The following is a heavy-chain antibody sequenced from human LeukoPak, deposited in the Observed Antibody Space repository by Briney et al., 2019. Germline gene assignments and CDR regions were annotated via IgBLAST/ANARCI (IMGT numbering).Heavy chain of an antibody. D-gene: IGHD4-17*01. CDR3: ARDIDGDYPDY. V-gene: IGHV3-7*01. CDR2: IRQDGGLT. CDR1: ELTFTGYW. Sequence: GGSLRLSCAASELTFTGYWMNWVRQAPGKGLQWVGNIRQDGGLTHYSDSVKGRFTISRDNAENSLYLQMNSLRAEDTAVYYCARDIDGDYPDYWGQGTLVTVSS. J-gene: IGHJ4*02.